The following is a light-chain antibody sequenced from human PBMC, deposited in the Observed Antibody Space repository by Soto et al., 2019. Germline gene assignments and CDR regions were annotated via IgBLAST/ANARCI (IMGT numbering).Light chain of an antibody. Sequence: EIVLKQSPATLSLSPGERATPSCRASQRVGSYLTWYQQKPGQAPRLLIYETSNRAPGIPARFSGSGSGTDFTLTISSLEPEDFAVYYCQQRSSWPRTFGQGTKVEIK. CDR1: QRVGSY. CDR2: ETS. J-gene: IGKJ1*01. CDR3: QQRSSWPRT. V-gene: IGKV3-11*01.